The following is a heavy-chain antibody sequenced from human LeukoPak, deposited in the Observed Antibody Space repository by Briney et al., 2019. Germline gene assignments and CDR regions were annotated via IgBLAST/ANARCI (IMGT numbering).Heavy chain of an antibody. V-gene: IGHV3-23*01. CDR2: ISGSGGST. CDR1: GFTFSSYA. Sequence: GGSLRLSCAASGFTFSSYAMSWVRQAPGKGLEWVSAISGSGGSTYYADSVKGRFTISRDNSKNTLYLQMNSLRVEDTAVYYCAKGPGSNWFPPYFDYWGQGTLVTVSS. D-gene: IGHD6-13*01. CDR3: AKGPGSNWFPPYFDY. J-gene: IGHJ4*02.